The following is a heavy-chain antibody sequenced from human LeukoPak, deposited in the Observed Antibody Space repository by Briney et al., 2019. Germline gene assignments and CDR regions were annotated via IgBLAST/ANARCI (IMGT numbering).Heavy chain of an antibody. Sequence: GGSLRLSCAASGFTFSDHYMVWVRQAPGKGLEWVGRTRNKANSYTTEYAASVKGRFTISRDDSENSLYLQMNSLKTEDTAVYYCARVRYCSSTTCRGAFDIWGQGTMVTVSS. V-gene: IGHV3-72*01. CDR3: ARVRYCSSTTCRGAFDI. CDR2: TRNKANSYTT. CDR1: GFTFSDHY. D-gene: IGHD2-2*01. J-gene: IGHJ3*02.